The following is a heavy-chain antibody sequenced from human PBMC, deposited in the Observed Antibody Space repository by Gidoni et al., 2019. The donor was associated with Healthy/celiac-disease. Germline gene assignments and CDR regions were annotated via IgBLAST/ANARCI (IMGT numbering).Heavy chain of an antibody. CDR2: ISAYNGNT. D-gene: IGHD3-22*01. V-gene: IGHV1-18*04. J-gene: IGHJ4*02. CDR1: GYTFTSYG. Sequence: QVQLVQSGAEVKKPGASVKVSCKASGYTFTSYGISWVRQAPGQGLEWMGWISAYNGNTNYAQKLQGRVTMTTDTSTSTAYMELRSLRSDDTAVYYCARVLELYYDSSGYAVFDYWGQGTLVTVSS. CDR3: ARVLELYYDSSGYAVFDY.